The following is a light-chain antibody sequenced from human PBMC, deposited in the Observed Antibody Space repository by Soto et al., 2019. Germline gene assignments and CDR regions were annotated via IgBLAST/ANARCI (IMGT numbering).Light chain of an antibody. CDR2: DNN. Sequence: QSVLTQLPSVSAAPGQKVTISCSGSSSNIGNNYVSWYQHLPGTAPKFLIYDNNKRPSGIPDRFSGSKSGTSATLGITGLQTGDEADYYCGTWDSSLGLYVFGTGTKVTVL. CDR3: GTWDSSLGLYV. V-gene: IGLV1-51*01. J-gene: IGLJ1*01. CDR1: SSNIGNNY.